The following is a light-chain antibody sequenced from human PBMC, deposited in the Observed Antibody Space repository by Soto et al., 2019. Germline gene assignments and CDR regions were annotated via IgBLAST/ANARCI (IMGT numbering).Light chain of an antibody. J-gene: IGKJ2*01. CDR3: QQYNNWPPYT. Sequence: EIVMTQSPATVSVSPGERATLSCRASQSVGSHLAWYQQKPGQAPRLLIYGASTRATGIPARFSGSGSGTEFTLTISSLQSEDFAVYYCQQYNNWPPYTFGQGTKVEIK. CDR2: GAS. CDR1: QSVGSH. V-gene: IGKV3-15*01.